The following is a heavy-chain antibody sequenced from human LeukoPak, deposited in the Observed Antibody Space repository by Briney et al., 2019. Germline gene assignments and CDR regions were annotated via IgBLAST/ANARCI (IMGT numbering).Heavy chain of an antibody. CDR2: IYYSGST. Sequence: SETLSLTCAVSGGSISSHYWSWIRQSPGKGLEWIGYIYYSGSTNYNPSLKSRVTISVDTSKNQFSLKLSSVTAADTAVYYCARGEMATIEDAFDIWGQGTMVTVSS. CDR1: GGSISSHY. J-gene: IGHJ3*02. V-gene: IGHV4-59*11. CDR3: ARGEMATIEDAFDI. D-gene: IGHD5-24*01.